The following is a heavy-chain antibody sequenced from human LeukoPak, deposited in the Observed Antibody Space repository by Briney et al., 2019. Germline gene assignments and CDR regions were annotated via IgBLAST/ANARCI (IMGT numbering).Heavy chain of an antibody. CDR2: ISSSGSTI. Sequence: GGSLRPSCAASGFMFKNYAMSWVRQAPGKGLEWVSYISSSGSTIYYADSVKGRFTISRDNAKNSLYLQMNSLRAEDTAVYYCAELGITMIGGVWGKGTTVTISS. J-gene: IGHJ6*04. CDR3: AELGITMIGGV. V-gene: IGHV3-48*03. D-gene: IGHD3-10*02. CDR1: GFMFKNYA.